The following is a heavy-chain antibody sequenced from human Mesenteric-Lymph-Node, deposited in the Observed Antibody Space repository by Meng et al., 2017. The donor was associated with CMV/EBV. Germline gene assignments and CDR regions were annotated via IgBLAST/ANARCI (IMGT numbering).Heavy chain of an antibody. CDR2: IYSGGST. V-gene: IGHV3-53*01. CDR3: VGDRAKERGWFDP. Sequence: SLILPFAASGFILSSNYMSLVRQAPGPGLEWVSVIYSGGSTYYADSVQRRFTISRDNSKNTLYLQMNSLRAEDTAVYYCVGDRAKERGWFDPWGQGTLVTVSS. J-gene: IGHJ5*02. CDR1: GFILSSNY.